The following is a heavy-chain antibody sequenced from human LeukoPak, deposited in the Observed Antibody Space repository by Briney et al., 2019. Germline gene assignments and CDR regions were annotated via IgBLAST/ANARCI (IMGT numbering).Heavy chain of an antibody. Sequence: SETLSLTCTVSGGSISSSSYYWGWIRQPPGKGLEWIGSIYYSGSTYYNPSLKSRVTISVDTSKNQFSLKLSSVTAADTAVYYCARAPYGRYMDVWGKGTTVTISS. CDR2: IYYSGST. CDR1: GGSISSSSYY. V-gene: IGHV4-39*07. J-gene: IGHJ6*03. D-gene: IGHD4-17*01. CDR3: ARAPYGRYMDV.